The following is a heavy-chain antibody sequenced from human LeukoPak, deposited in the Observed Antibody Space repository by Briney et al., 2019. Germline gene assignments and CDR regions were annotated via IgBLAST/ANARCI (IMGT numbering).Heavy chain of an antibody. Sequence: PGRSLRLSCAASGFTFDDYAMHWVRQAPGKGLEWVSLISGDGGSTYYADSVKGRFTISRDDAENSLYLQMNSLRAEDTAVYFCARASGQLERLGYFDYWGQGTLVTVSS. J-gene: IGHJ4*02. CDR2: ISGDGGST. CDR3: ARASGQLERLGYFDY. D-gene: IGHD1-1*01. V-gene: IGHV3-43*02. CDR1: GFTFDDYA.